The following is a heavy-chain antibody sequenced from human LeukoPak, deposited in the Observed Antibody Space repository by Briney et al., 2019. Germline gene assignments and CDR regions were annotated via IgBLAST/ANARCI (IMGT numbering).Heavy chain of an antibody. V-gene: IGHV1-69*04. Sequence: ASVKVSCKASGGTFSSYAISWVRQAPGRGLEWMGRIIPILGIANYAQKFQGRVTITADKSTSTAYMELSSLRSEDTAVYYCASTTMVRGVMPSNWGQGTLVTVSS. D-gene: IGHD3-10*01. CDR3: ASTTMVRGVMPSN. CDR2: IIPILGIA. J-gene: IGHJ4*02. CDR1: GGTFSSYA.